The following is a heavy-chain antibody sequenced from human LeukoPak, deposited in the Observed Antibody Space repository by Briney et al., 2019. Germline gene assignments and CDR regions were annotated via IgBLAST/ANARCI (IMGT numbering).Heavy chain of an antibody. J-gene: IGHJ4*02. V-gene: IGHV1-2*02. CDR1: GYTFTGYY. CDR3: ARVNPPTGDSSSWSPAFDY. D-gene: IGHD6-13*01. Sequence: ASVKVSCKASGYTFTGYYIHWVRQAPGQGLEWMGWINPNSGGTNYAPKFQGRVTMTRDTSISTAYMELSRLRSDDTAVYYCARVNPPTGDSSSWSPAFDYWGQGTLVTVSS. CDR2: INPNSGGT.